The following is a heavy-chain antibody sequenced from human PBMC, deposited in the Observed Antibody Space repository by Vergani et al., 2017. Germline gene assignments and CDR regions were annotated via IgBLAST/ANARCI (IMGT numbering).Heavy chain of an antibody. CDR3: ARDRIDSYGPWDY. CDR1: GFTFDDYT. V-gene: IGHV3-43*01. D-gene: IGHD5-18*01. J-gene: IGHJ4*02. CDR2: ISWDGGST. Sequence: EVQLVESGGVVVQPGGSLRLSCAASGFTFDDYTMHWVRQAPGKGLEWVSLISWDGGSTYYADSVKGRFTISRDNAKNSLYLQMNSLRAEDTAVYYCARDRIDSYGPWDYWGQGTLVTVSS.